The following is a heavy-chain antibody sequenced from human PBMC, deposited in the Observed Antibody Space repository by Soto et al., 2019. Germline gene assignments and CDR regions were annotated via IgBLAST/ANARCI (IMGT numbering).Heavy chain of an antibody. J-gene: IGHJ3*02. CDR1: GFTITNHA. Sequence: QVQLVESGGGVVQPGRSLRLSCAASGFTITNHAMHWVRQAPGKGLEWAAVLSYDGSNAYYADSVKGRFTISRDSPTNTLSLEMNSLGPEDTALYYCARDRIVGSQDGFNVFDIWGQGTMVTVSS. CDR3: ARDRIVGSQDGFNVFDI. V-gene: IGHV3-30*04. D-gene: IGHD1-26*01. CDR2: LSYDGSNA.